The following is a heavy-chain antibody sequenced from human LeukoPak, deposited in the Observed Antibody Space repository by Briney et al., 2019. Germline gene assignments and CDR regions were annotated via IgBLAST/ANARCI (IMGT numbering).Heavy chain of an antibody. V-gene: IGHV3-33*01. CDR1: GFTFSSYG. Sequence: GGSLRLSCAASGFTFSSYGMHWVRQAPGKGLEWVAVIWYDGSNKYYADSVKGRFTISRDNSKNTLHLQMNSLRADDTAVYYCARDWGPSGYFDYWGQGTLVTVSS. CDR2: IWYDGSNK. D-gene: IGHD3-16*01. CDR3: ARDWGPSGYFDY. J-gene: IGHJ4*02.